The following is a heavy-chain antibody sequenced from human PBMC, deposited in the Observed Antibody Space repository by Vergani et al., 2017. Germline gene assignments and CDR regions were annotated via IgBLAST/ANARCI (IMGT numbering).Heavy chain of an antibody. D-gene: IGHD6-6*01. CDR3: SLAARPGGQYYMDV. V-gene: IGHV1-46*01. CDR2: INPSGGST. J-gene: IGHJ6*03. CDR1: GYTFTSYY. Sequence: QVQLVQSGAEVKKPGASVKVSCKASGYTFTSYYMHWVRQAPGQGLEWMGIINPSGGSTSYAQKFQGRVTMTRDTSKSTVYMELSSLRSEDTAVYYCSLAARPGGQYYMDVWGKGTTVTVSS.